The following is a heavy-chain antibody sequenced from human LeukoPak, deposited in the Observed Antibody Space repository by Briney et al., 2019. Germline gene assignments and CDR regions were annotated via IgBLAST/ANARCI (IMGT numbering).Heavy chain of an antibody. Sequence: GGSLRLSCAASGFTFSSYAMHWVRQAPGKGLEWVAVISYDGSNKYDADSVKGRFTISRDNSKNTLYLQMNSLRAEDTAVYYCARVAVGRPNRYSSSWALKNNWFDPWGQGTLVTVSS. V-gene: IGHV3-30-3*01. CDR3: ARVAVGRPNRYSSSWALKNNWFDP. CDR2: ISYDGSNK. D-gene: IGHD6-13*01. J-gene: IGHJ5*02. CDR1: GFTFSSYA.